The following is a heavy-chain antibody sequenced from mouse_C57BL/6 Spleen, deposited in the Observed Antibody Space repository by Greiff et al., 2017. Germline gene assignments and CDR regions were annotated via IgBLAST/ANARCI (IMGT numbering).Heavy chain of an antibody. D-gene: IGHD1-1*01. Sequence: VQLVESGPGLVQPSQSLSITCTVSGFSLTSYGVHWVRQSPGKGLEWLGVIWSGGSTDYNAAFISRLSISKDNSKSQVFFKMNSLQADDTAIYYCARNEDYYGSSSYYWGQGTLVTVSA. CDR2: IWSGGST. J-gene: IGHJ3*01. CDR3: ARNEDYYGSSSYY. V-gene: IGHV2-2*01. CDR1: GFSLTSYG.